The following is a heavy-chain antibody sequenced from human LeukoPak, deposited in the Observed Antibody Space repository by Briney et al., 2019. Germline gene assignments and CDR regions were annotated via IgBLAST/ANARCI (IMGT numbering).Heavy chain of an antibody. CDR3: AKVFRDGYNYPFDY. J-gene: IGHJ4*02. V-gene: IGHV3-15*07. CDR1: GFTFSNAW. CDR2: IKSKTDSGTT. Sequence: GGSLRLSCAASGFTFSNAWMNWVRQAPGKGLEWVGRIKSKTDSGTTDYAAPVKGRFTITRDDSKNTLYLQMNSLRAEDTAVYYCAKVFRDGYNYPFDYWGQGTLVTVSS. D-gene: IGHD5-24*01.